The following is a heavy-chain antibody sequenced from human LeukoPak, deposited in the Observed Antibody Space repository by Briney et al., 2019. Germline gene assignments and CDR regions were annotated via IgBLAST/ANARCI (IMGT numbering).Heavy chain of an antibody. J-gene: IGHJ4*02. CDR1: GGSISSYY. CDR2: IYYSGST. D-gene: IGHD1-26*01. CDR3: ARDPSGELPDY. V-gene: IGHV4-59*01. Sequence: SETLSLTCTVSGGSISSYYWSWIRQPPGKGLEWIGYIYYSGSTNYNPSLKGRVTISVDTSKNQFSLKLSSVTAADTAVYYCARDPSGELPDYWGQGTLVTVSS.